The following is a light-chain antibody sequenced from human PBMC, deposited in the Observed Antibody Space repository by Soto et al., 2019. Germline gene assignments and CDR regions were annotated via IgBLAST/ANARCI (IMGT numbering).Light chain of an antibody. CDR3: LQSFTTPRT. CDR2: AAS. J-gene: IGKJ2*01. Sequence: DSQMTQSPSSLSVSVGDRVTITCRSSQTINRYLNWYQQKSGKAPTLLSYAASTLQSGVPSRFSGSGSGTDFTLSITSLQPEDFATYFCLQSFTTPRTFGQGTKLE. CDR1: QTINRY. V-gene: IGKV1-39*01.